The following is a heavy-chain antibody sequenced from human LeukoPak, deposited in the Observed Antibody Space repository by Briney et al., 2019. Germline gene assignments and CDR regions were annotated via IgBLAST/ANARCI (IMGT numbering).Heavy chain of an antibody. J-gene: IGHJ4*02. V-gene: IGHV3-23*01. D-gene: IGHD3-9*01. CDR2: ISGRDDST. CDR1: GFSFSNYA. CDR3: AKWGDYDVLTGYYDSDY. Sequence: SGWSLRLSCAASGFSFSNYAMSWVRQVPGKGLEWVSAISGRDDSTYYADSVKGRFTISRDTSKNTLYLQMNSLRAEDTAVYYCAKWGDYDVLTGYYDSDYWGQGTLVTVSS.